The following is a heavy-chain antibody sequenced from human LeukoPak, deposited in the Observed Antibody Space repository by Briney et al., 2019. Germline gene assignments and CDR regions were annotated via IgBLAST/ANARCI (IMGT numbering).Heavy chain of an antibody. D-gene: IGHD3-10*01. J-gene: IGHJ6*02. CDR2: ISYDGSNK. CDR3: ARAASGSYYNAPPLWYYYYGMDV. V-gene: IGHV3-30*04. Sequence: GRSLRLSCAASGFTFSSYAMHWVRQAPGKGLEWVAVISYDGSNKYYADSVKGRFTISRDNSKNTLYLHMNRLRAEDTAVYYCARAASGSYYNAPPLWYYYYGMDVWGQGTTVTVSS. CDR1: GFTFSSYA.